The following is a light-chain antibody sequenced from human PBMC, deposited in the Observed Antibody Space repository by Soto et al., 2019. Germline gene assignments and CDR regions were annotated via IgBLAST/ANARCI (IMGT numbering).Light chain of an antibody. CDR3: QQYNTWPRT. Sequence: EIVMTQSPATLSVSPGERATLSCRASQGITHNLAWYQQTPGQAPRLLIYAASTRAIGIPARFSGSGSGTEFTLTIGSLQSEDFAVYYCQQYNTWPRTFGQGTKLEIK. J-gene: IGKJ2*01. V-gene: IGKV3-15*01. CDR2: AAS. CDR1: QGITHN.